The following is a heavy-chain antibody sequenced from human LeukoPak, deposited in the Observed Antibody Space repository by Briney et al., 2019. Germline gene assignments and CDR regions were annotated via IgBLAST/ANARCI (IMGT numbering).Heavy chain of an antibody. Sequence: GGSLRLSCAASGFTVSSNYMSWVRQAPGKGLEWVSVIYSGGSTYYADSVKGRFTISRDNSKNTLYLQMNSLRAEDTAVYYCAREGMGVPIGYWGQGTLVTVSS. D-gene: IGHD1-26*01. CDR3: AREGMGVPIGY. CDR1: GFTVSSNY. CDR2: IYSGGST. V-gene: IGHV3-66*01. J-gene: IGHJ4*02.